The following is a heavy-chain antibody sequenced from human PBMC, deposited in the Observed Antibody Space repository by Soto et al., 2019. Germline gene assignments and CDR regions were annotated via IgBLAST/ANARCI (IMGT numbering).Heavy chain of an antibody. D-gene: IGHD6-19*01. CDR1: GFTFGDYA. CDR3: SRDLSGWPQSGGY. J-gene: IGHJ4*02. Sequence: GGSLRLSCTTSGFTFGDYAMSWFRQAPGKGLEWVGFIRSKAYGGTTEYAASVNGRFTISRDDSKSIAYLQMNSLRTEDTAVYYCSRDLSGWPQSGGYWGQGTLVTVSS. CDR2: IRSKAYGGTT. V-gene: IGHV3-49*03.